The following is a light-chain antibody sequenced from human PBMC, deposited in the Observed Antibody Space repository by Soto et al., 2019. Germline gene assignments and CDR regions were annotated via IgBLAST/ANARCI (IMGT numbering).Light chain of an antibody. Sequence: DIQMTQSPSSLSASVVDRFTITFRASQSISRWLAWYQQKPGKAPKALIYDASTLRSGVPSRFSGGGSGTEFTLTISSLQPDDFATYYCQQYNTYSTFGQGTRLEI. J-gene: IGKJ5*01. CDR3: QQYNTYST. CDR2: DAS. CDR1: QSISRW. V-gene: IGKV1-5*01.